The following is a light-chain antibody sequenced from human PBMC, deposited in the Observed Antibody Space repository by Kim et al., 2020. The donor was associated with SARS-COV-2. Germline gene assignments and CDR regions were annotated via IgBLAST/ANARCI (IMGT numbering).Light chain of an antibody. V-gene: IGLV4-60*03. Sequence: QLVLTQSSSASASLGSSVKLTCTLSSGHSSYIIAWHQQQPGKAPRYLMKLEGSGSYNRGSGVPDRFSGSTSGADYSLTISNLQSEDEADYYCETWDSNTRVFGGGTQLTVL. J-gene: IGLJ3*02. CDR3: ETWDSNTRV. CDR2: LEGSGSY. CDR1: SGHSSYI.